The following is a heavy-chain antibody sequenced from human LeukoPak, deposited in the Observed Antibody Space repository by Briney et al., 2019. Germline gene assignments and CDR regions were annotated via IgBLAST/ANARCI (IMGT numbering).Heavy chain of an antibody. CDR2: INPSGGSA. CDR1: GYTFTSYY. V-gene: IGHV1-46*01. D-gene: IGHD3-16*01. CDR3: ARTFYEQMPHFDY. Sequence: ASVKVSCKASGYTFTSYYLHWVRQAPGQGLEWMGIINPSGGSATYAQKFQGRVTMTRDMSTSTVYMELSSLRSEDTAVYYCARTFYEQMPHFDYWGQGTLVTVSS. J-gene: IGHJ4*02.